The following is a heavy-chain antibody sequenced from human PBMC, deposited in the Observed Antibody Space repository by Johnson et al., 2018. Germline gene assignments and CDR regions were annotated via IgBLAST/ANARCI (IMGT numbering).Heavy chain of an antibody. CDR1: GFSISSNY. V-gene: IGHV3-53*01. CDR2: LYSGGST. J-gene: IGHJ3*02. CDR3: AGPTCYYVDAFDT. D-gene: IGHD3-22*01. Sequence: VQLVESGGGLIQPGGSLRLSCAASGFSISSNYMSWVRQAPGKGLEWVSVLYSGGSTYYADSVKGRFPISRDNSKNTLYLQINSLRDEDTAVYYCAGPTCYYVDAFDTWGQGTMVTVSS.